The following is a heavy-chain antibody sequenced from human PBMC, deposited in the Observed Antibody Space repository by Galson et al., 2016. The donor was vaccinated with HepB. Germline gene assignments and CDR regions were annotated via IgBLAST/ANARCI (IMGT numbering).Heavy chain of an antibody. D-gene: IGHD3-9*01. CDR3: ARVRDDILTGDNWFDP. CDR2: ISYDGSNK. J-gene: IGHJ5*02. Sequence: VRQAPGKGLEWVAVISYDGSNKYYADSVKGRFTISRDNSKNTLYLQMNSLRAEDTAVYYCARVRDDILTGDNWFDPWGQGTLVTVSS. V-gene: IGHV3-30-3*01.